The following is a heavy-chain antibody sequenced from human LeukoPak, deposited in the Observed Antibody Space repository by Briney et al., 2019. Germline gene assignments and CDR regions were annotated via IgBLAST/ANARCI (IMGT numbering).Heavy chain of an antibody. V-gene: IGHV3-23*01. CDR3: AKRAVAGTGRAFDY. CDR2: LSSSAGTP. Sequence: GGSLRLSCGAWVFTFSSCAVSGGRRARGEGGEGVSVLSSSAGTPDYADSVKGRFTISRDNPKNPLSLKMNSLRAEDTALYYCAKRAVAGTGRAFDYWGQGTLVTVSS. J-gene: IGHJ4*02. D-gene: IGHD6-19*01. CDR1: VFTFSSCA.